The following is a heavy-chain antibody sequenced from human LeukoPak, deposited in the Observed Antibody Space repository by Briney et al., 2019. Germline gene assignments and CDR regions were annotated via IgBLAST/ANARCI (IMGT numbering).Heavy chain of an antibody. D-gene: IGHD3-10*01. CDR3: ARVSYYGSGSYSPNWFDP. Sequence: PGGSLRLSCAASGFTFSSYEMNWVRQAPGKGLEWVSYISSSGSTIYYADSVKGRFTISIDNAKNSLYLQMNSLRAEDTAVYYCARVSYYGSGSYSPNWFDPWGQGTLVTVSS. CDR1: GFTFSSYE. V-gene: IGHV3-48*03. CDR2: ISSSGSTI. J-gene: IGHJ5*02.